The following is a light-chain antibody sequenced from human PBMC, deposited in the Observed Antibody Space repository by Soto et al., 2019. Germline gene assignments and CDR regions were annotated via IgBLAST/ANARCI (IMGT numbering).Light chain of an antibody. CDR2: GAS. CDR1: QSVSSSY. CDR3: QQYGTSPIT. Sequence: IVLTQSPGTLSLSPGERATLSCRASQSVSSSYLAWYQQKPGQAPRLLMYGASSKASGIPDRFSGSGSGTDFPLTISRLEPEDFAVYYCQQYGTSPITFGQGTRLEIK. J-gene: IGKJ5*01. V-gene: IGKV3-20*01.